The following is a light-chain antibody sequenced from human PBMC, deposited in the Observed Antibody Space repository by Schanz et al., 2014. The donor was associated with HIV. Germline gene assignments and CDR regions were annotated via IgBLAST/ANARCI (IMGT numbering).Light chain of an antibody. J-gene: IGLJ3*02. CDR1: SSDVGSYNR. Sequence: QSALTQPPSVSGSPGQSVTIFCTGASSDVGSYNRVSWYQQPPGTAPKLMIYEVSNRPSGVSDRFSGSKSDNTASLTISGLQAEDEADYYCSSYTSSSTLVFGGGTKVTVL. CDR3: SSYTSSSTLV. V-gene: IGLV2-18*02. CDR2: EVS.